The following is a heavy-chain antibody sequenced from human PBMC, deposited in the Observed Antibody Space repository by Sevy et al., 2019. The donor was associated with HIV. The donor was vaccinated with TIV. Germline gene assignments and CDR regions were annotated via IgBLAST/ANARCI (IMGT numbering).Heavy chain of an antibody. Sequence: ASVKVSCKVSGYTLTELSMHWVRQAPGKGLEWMGGFDPEDGETIYAQKFQGRVTMTEDTSTDTAYMELSSLRSEDTDVYYCATTARLRFLEWLLAWGQGTLVTVSS. CDR3: ATTARLRFLEWLLA. CDR2: FDPEDGET. D-gene: IGHD3-3*01. CDR1: GYTLTELS. V-gene: IGHV1-24*01. J-gene: IGHJ5*02.